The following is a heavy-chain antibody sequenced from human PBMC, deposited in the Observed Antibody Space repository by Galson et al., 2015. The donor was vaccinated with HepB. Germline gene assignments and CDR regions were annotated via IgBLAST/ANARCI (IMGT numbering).Heavy chain of an antibody. CDR2: ISYDGSNK. D-gene: IGHD2-2*02. V-gene: IGHV3-30*18. CDR3: AKDLGYCSSTSCYTDAFDI. CDR1: GFTFSRYG. J-gene: IGHJ3*02. Sequence: SLRLSCAASGFTFSRYGMHWVRQAPGKGLEWVAVISYDGSNKYYADSVKGRFTISRDNSKNTLYLQMNSLRAEDTAVYYCAKDLGYCSSTSCYTDAFDIWGQGTMVTVSS.